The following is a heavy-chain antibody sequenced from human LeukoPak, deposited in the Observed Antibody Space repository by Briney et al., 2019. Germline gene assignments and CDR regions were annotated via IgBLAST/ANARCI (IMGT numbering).Heavy chain of an antibody. V-gene: IGHV3-23*01. Sequence: EGSLRLSCAASGFTFSSYAMSWVRQAPGKGLEWVSAISGSGGSTYYADSVKGRFTISRDNSKNTLYLQMNSLRAEDTAVYYCAKDYYDSSGYRYFDYWGQGTLVTVSS. CDR3: AKDYYDSSGYRYFDY. CDR2: ISGSGGST. CDR1: GFTFSSYA. D-gene: IGHD3-22*01. J-gene: IGHJ4*02.